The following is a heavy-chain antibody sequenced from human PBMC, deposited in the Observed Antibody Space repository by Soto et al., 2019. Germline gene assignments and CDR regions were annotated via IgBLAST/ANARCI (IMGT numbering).Heavy chain of an antibody. V-gene: IGHV3-33*01. D-gene: IGHD3-10*01. CDR1: GFTFSSYG. J-gene: IGHJ5*02. CDR2: IWYDGSNK. CDR3: ARSGLWFGENNWFDH. Sequence: QVQLVESGGGVVQPGRSLRLSCAASGFTFSSYGMHWVRQAPGKGLEWVAVIWYDGSNKYYADSVKGRFTISRDNSKNTLYLQMNSQRAEDTAVYYCARSGLWFGENNWFDHWGQGTLVTVSS.